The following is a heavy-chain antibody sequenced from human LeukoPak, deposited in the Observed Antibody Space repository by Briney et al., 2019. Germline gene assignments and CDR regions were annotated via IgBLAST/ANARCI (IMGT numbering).Heavy chain of an antibody. CDR2: IYTSGST. CDR3: ASSKYSSGWDYYYMDV. Sequence: PSETLSLTCTVSGGSISSYYWSWIRQPAGKGLEWIGRIYTSGSTNYNPSLKSRVTMSVDTSKNQFSLKLSSVTAADTAVYYCASSKYSSGWDYYYMDVWGKGTTVTVSS. V-gene: IGHV4-4*07. D-gene: IGHD6-19*01. J-gene: IGHJ6*03. CDR1: GGSISSYY.